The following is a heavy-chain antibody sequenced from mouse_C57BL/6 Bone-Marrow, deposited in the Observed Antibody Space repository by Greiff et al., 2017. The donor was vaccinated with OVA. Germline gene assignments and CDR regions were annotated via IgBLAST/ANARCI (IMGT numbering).Heavy chain of an antibody. CDR1: GYAFSSYW. CDR3: ARGQLRLRFAY. Sequence: VQLQQSGAELVNPGASVKISCKASGYAFSSYWLNWVKQRPGKGLEWIGQIYPGDGDTNYNGKFKGKATLTADKSSSTAYMQLSSLTSEDSAVYFCARGQLRLRFAYWGQGTLVTVSA. CDR2: IYPGDGDT. V-gene: IGHV1-80*01. J-gene: IGHJ3*01. D-gene: IGHD3-2*02.